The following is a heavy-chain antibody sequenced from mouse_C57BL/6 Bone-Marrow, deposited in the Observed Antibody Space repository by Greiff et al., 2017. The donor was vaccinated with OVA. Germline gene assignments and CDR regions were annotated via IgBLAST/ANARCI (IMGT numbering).Heavy chain of an antibody. Sequence: VQLQQSGAELARPGASVKMSCKASGYTFTSYTMHWVKQRPGQGLEWIGYINPSSGYTKYNQKFKDKATLTADKPSSTAYMQLSSLTSEDSAVYYCARSAPSGSFDYWGQGTTLTVSS. V-gene: IGHV1-4*01. J-gene: IGHJ2*01. D-gene: IGHD6-1*01. CDR2: INPSSGYT. CDR1: GYTFTSYT. CDR3: ARSAPSGSFDY.